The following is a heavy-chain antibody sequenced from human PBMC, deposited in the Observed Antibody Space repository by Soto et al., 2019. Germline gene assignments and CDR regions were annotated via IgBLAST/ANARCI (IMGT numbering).Heavy chain of an antibody. V-gene: IGHV3-74*01. D-gene: IGHD6-13*01. CDR2: INSDGSST. Sequence: PGGSLRLSCAASGFTFSSYWMYWVRQAPGKGLVWVSRINSDGSSTSYADSVKGRFTISRDNAKNTLYLQMDSLRAEDTAVYYCARGGSIAHRRDYYYGMDVWGQGTTVTVSS. CDR1: GFTFSSYW. CDR3: ARGGSIAHRRDYYYGMDV. J-gene: IGHJ6*02.